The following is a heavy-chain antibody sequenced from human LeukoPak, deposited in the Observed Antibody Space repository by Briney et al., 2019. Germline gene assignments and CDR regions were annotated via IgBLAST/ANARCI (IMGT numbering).Heavy chain of an antibody. CDR1: GGSISSYY. Sequence: PSETLPLTCTVSGGSISSYYWSWIRQPPGKGLEWIGYIYYSGSTNYNPSLKSRVTISVDTSKNQFSLKLSSVTAADTAVYYCARGGHGPYDYWGQGTLVTVSS. J-gene: IGHJ4*02. D-gene: IGHD3-16*01. V-gene: IGHV4-59*01. CDR3: ARGGHGPYDY. CDR2: IYYSGST.